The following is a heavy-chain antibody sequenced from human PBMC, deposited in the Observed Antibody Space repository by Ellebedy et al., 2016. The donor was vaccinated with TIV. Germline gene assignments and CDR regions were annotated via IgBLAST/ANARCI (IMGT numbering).Heavy chain of an antibody. V-gene: IGHV4-34*01. Sequence: MPSETLSLTCAVYGGSLSGYHWSWIRQPPGKGLEWIGEVNHSGSTSYNPSLKSRVTISVDTSKNQFSLKLSSVTAADTAVYYCARVVVPAAMLLYYYYAMDVWGQGTTVTVSS. CDR3: ARVVVPAAMLLYYYYAMDV. CDR2: VNHSGST. J-gene: IGHJ6*02. CDR1: GGSLSGYH. D-gene: IGHD2-2*01.